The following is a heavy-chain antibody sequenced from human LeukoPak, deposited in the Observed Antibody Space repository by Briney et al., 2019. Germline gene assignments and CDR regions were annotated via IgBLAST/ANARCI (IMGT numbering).Heavy chain of an antibody. Sequence: SETLSLTCTASNAFITSGSYYWTWIPPSAGKGLEWIGHIYTNGSTTYNPSPKSRVTVSVDTSKNQFSLKLTSVTAADTAVYYCATFLEASGSYYYYYMDVWGKGTTVTVSS. CDR1: NAFITSGSYY. J-gene: IGHJ6*03. CDR2: IYTNGST. V-gene: IGHV4-61*09. CDR3: ATFLEASGSYYYYYMDV. D-gene: IGHD3-10*01.